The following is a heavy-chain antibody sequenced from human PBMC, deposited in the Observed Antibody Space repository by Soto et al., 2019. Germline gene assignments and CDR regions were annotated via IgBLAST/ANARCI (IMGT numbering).Heavy chain of an antibody. CDR2: IYSGGST. CDR3: ARDRRDCSGGSCYSGRYGMDV. D-gene: IGHD2-15*01. J-gene: IGHJ6*02. Sequence: PGGSLRLSCAAPGFTVSSNYISWVPQAPGKGLELFSVIYSGGSTYYADSVKGRFTISRDNSKNTLYLQMNSLRAEDTAVYYCARDRRDCSGGSCYSGRYGMDVWGQGTTVTVSS. V-gene: IGHV3-53*01. CDR1: GFTVSSNY.